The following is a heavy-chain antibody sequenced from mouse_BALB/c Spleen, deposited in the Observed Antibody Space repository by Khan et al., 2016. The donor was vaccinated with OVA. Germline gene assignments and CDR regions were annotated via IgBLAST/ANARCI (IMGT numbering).Heavy chain of an antibody. CDR1: GYTFTNYV. J-gene: IGHJ2*01. CDR3: TRFHGGY. V-gene: IGHV9-1*02. CDR2: INTYTGEP. Sequence: QIQLVQSGPELKKPGETVKISCKASGYTFTNYVMNWVKQSPGKGLKWMGWINTYTGEPTYADDFMGRFAFSLETSVSTAYWQINSLKYEDMATYFCTRFHGGYWGQGTTLTVSS.